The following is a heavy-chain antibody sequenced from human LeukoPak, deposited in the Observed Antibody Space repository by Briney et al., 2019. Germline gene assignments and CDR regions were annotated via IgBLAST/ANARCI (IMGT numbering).Heavy chain of an antibody. D-gene: IGHD6-6*01. CDR1: GFTFDDYA. J-gene: IGHJ4*02. Sequence: PGGSLRLSCAASGFTFDDYAMHWVRQAPGKGLEWVSGISWNSGSIGYADSVKGRFTISRDNAKNSLYLQMNSLRAEDMALYYCAKASGYSSSSYYFDYWGQGTLVTVSS. CDR3: AKASGYSSSSYYFDY. CDR2: ISWNSGSI. V-gene: IGHV3-9*03.